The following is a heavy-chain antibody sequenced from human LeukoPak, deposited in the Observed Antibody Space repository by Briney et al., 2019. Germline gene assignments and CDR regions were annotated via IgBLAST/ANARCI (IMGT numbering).Heavy chain of an antibody. CDR2: IYSGGNT. CDR1: GFSVSSSY. J-gene: IGHJ3*02. Sequence: GGSLRLSCAASGFSVSSSYMSWVRQAPGKGLEWVSVIYSGGNTYYADSVKGQFTISRDNSKNTLYLQMKSLRAEDTALYYCAKNTAPLGGAFDIWGQGTMVTVSS. D-gene: IGHD3-16*01. V-gene: IGHV3-53*01. CDR3: AKNTAPLGGAFDI.